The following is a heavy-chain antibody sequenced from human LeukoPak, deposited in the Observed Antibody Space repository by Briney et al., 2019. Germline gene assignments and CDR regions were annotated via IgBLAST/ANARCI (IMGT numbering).Heavy chain of an antibody. D-gene: IGHD2-2*01. J-gene: IGHJ4*02. Sequence: PSETLSLTCAVYGGSFSGYYWSWIRQPPGKGLEWIGEINHSGSTNYNPSLKSRVTISVDTSKNQFSLRLSSVTAADTAVYYCARHRGPTSLYYFDYWGQGTLVTVSS. CDR2: INHSGST. V-gene: IGHV4-34*01. CDR1: GGSFSGYY. CDR3: ARHRGPTSLYYFDY.